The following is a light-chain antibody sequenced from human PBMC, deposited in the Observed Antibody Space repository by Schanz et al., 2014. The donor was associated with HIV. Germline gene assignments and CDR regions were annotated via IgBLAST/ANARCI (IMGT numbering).Light chain of an antibody. Sequence: QSVLTQPASVSGSPGQSITISCTGTSSDVGGYNYVSWYQQHPGEAPKLLIYDVNNRPSGVSNRFSGSKSGNTASLTISALQAEDEADYYCSSYTNRDIYVIGTGTKLTVL. CDR3: SSYTNRDIYV. CDR2: DVN. J-gene: IGLJ1*01. CDR1: SSDVGGYNY. V-gene: IGLV2-14*03.